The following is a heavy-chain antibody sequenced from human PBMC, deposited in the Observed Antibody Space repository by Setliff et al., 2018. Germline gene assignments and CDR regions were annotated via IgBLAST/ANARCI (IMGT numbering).Heavy chain of an antibody. J-gene: IGHJ4*02. V-gene: IGHV4-34*12. CDR1: GGSFSGYY. Sequence: SETLSLTCAVYGGSFSGYYWSWIRQPPGKRLEWIGEIIHSGSTNYNPSLKSRVTISMDTSKNQFSLKVSSVTAADTAAYYRARSFSRREKFLLDYWGQGALVTVSS. CDR2: IIHSGST. CDR3: ARSFSRREKFLLDY.